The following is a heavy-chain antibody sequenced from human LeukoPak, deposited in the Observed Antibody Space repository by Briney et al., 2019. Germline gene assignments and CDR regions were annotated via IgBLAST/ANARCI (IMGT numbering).Heavy chain of an antibody. D-gene: IGHD4-17*01. CDR2: ISGGTGTP. CDR1: GFTFSNYA. J-gene: IGHJ4*02. Sequence: GGSLRLSCAASGFTFSNYAMSWVRQAPGKGPEWVSGISGGTGTPFYADSVKGRFTISRDNSKNTLYLQMSSLRGEDTAVYFCAKRRTTVITMDYFDYWGQGTLVTVSS. V-gene: IGHV3-23*01. CDR3: AKRRTTVITMDYFDY.